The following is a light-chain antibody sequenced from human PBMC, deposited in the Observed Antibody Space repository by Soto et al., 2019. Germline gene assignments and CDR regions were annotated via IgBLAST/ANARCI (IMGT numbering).Light chain of an antibody. V-gene: IGKV1-5*01. CDR2: DAS. Sequence: DIPMTQSPSTLSASVWDRFTITFLASQSISRWLAWYQQKPGKAPKLLIYDASTLEIGVPSRFSGSGSGTDFTLTISRLEPEDFAVYYCQQYGSSGITFGQGTRLEIK. J-gene: IGKJ5*01. CDR1: QSISRW. CDR3: QQYGSSGIT.